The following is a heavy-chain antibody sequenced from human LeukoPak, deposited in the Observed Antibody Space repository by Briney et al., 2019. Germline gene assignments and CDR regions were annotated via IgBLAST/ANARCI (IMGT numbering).Heavy chain of an antibody. CDR1: GYTFTGYY. V-gene: IGHV1-2*06. CDR2: INPNSGGT. CDR3: ARVDPITGTRYFDY. J-gene: IGHJ4*02. Sequence: SVKVSCKASGYTFTGYYMHWVRQAPGQGLEWMGRINPNSGGTNYAQKFQGRVTMTRDTSISTAYMELSRLRSDDTAVYYCARVDPITGTRYFDYWGQGTLVTVSS. D-gene: IGHD1-7*01.